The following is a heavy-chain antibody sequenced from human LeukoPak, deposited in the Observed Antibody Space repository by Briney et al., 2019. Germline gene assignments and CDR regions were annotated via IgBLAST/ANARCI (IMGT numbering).Heavy chain of an antibody. CDR3: AKDRGVVVPAALSF. CDR1: GFTFSSYA. V-gene: IGHV3-23*01. Sequence: GGALRLSCAASGFTFSSYAMSWVRQAPGKGLEWVSAISGSGGSTYYADSVKGRFTISRDNSKNTLYLQMNSLRAEDTAVYYCAKDRGVVVPAALSFWGQGTLFTVSS. J-gene: IGHJ4*02. CDR2: ISGSGGST. D-gene: IGHD2-2*01.